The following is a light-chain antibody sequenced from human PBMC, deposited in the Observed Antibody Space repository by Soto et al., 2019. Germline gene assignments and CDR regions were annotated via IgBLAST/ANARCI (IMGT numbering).Light chain of an antibody. Sequence: EIVMTQSPATLSVSPGERATLSCRASESINRNLAWYQQKPGQAPRLLISGASTRATGIPARFSGSGSGTEFTLTISSLQSEDFAVYYCQQSHNWPLTFAGGTKVEIK. V-gene: IGKV3-15*01. CDR1: ESINRN. CDR2: GAS. CDR3: QQSHNWPLT. J-gene: IGKJ4*01.